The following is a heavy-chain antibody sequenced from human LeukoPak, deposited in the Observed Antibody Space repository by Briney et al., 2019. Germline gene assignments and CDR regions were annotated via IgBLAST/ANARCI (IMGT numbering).Heavy chain of an antibody. D-gene: IGHD2-15*01. CDR2: INWNGGST. CDR1: GFTFDDYG. V-gene: IGHV3-20*04. J-gene: IGHJ4*02. CDR3: AKDGGGNLDS. Sequence: PGGSLRLSCAASGFTFDDYGLSWVRQAPGKGLEWVSTINWNGGSTGYADSVKGRFTISRDNAKNSLYLQMNSLRAEDTALYYCAKDGGGNLDSWGQGTLVTVPS.